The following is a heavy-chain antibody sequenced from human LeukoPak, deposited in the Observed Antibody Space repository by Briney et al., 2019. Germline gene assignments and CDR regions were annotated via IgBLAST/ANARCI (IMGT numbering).Heavy chain of an antibody. CDR3: ARRGHRVLWFGELSRVVWFDP. CDR2: INHSGNT. Sequence: SETLSLTCAGYGGSFSGYYWSWIRQPPGKGLEWIGEINHSGNTHSNPSLQSQDTIAEDTSNNQLSLKLSSVTAADTAVYYCARRGHRVLWFGELSRVVWFDPWGQGTLVTVSS. V-gene: IGHV4-34*01. CDR1: GGSFSGYY. D-gene: IGHD3-10*01. J-gene: IGHJ5*02.